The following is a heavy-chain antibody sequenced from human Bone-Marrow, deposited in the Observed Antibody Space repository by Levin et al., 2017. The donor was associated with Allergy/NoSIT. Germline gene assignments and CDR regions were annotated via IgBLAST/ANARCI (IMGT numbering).Heavy chain of an antibody. V-gene: IGHV1-2*02. Sequence: ASVKVSCKASGYTFTGYYMHWVRQAPGQGLEWMGWINPNSGGTNYAQKFQGRVTMTRDTSISTAYMELSRLRSDDTAVYYCARDFYDILTGGFDPWGQGTLVTVSS. D-gene: IGHD3-9*01. CDR3: ARDFYDILTGGFDP. CDR1: GYTFTGYY. CDR2: INPNSGGT. J-gene: IGHJ5*02.